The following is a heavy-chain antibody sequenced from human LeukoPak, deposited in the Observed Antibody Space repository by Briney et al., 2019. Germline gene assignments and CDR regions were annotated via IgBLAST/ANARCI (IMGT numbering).Heavy chain of an antibody. CDR1: GYTFTSYY. V-gene: IGHV1-46*01. Sequence: ASVKVSCKASGYTFTSYYMHWVRQAPGQGLEGMGIINPSGGSTSYAQKFQGRVTMTRDTSTSAVYMELSSLRSEDTAVYYCARSSRITMIVVVTKGGFDYWGQGTLVTVPS. CDR3: ARSSRITMIVVVTKGGFDY. J-gene: IGHJ4*02. D-gene: IGHD3-22*01. CDR2: INPSGGST.